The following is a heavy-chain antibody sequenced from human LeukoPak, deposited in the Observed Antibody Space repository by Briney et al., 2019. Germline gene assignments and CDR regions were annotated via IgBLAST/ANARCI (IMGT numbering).Heavy chain of an antibody. CDR3: ARDSADYDFWRGNWFDP. CDR1: GYSISSGYY. Sequence: SETLSLTCTVSGYSISSGYYWGWIRQPPGKGLEWIGSIYYSGSTYYNPSLKSRVTISVDTSKNQFSLKLSSVTAADTAVYYCARDSADYDFWRGNWFDPWGQGTLVTVSS. CDR2: IYYSGST. J-gene: IGHJ5*02. D-gene: IGHD3-3*01. V-gene: IGHV4-38-2*02.